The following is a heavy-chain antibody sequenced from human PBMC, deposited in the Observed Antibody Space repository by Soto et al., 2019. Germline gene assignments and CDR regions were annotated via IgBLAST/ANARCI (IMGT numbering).Heavy chain of an antibody. Sequence: SETLSLTCTVSGGSISSYYWSWIRQPPGKGLEWIGYIYYSGSTNYNPSLKSRVTISVDTSKNQFSLKLSSVTAADTAVYYCAGGSTIFGVVIPHNWFAPWGQGTLVTVSS. CDR1: GGSISSYY. CDR2: IYYSGST. V-gene: IGHV4-59*01. D-gene: IGHD3-3*01. CDR3: AGGSTIFGVVIPHNWFAP. J-gene: IGHJ5*02.